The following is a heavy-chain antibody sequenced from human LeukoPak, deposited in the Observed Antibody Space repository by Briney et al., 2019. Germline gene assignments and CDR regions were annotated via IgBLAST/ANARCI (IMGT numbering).Heavy chain of an antibody. D-gene: IGHD3-22*01. Sequence: SETLSLTCAVYGGSFSGYYWGWIRQPPGKGLEWIGEINHSGSTNYNLSLKSRVTIFLDTSKTQFSLKLSSVTAADTAVYYCARTLKDYYDSSGYYYYYYMDVWGKGTTVTVSS. CDR1: GGSFSGYY. J-gene: IGHJ6*03. CDR3: ARTLKDYYDSSGYYYYYYMDV. V-gene: IGHV4-34*01. CDR2: INHSGST.